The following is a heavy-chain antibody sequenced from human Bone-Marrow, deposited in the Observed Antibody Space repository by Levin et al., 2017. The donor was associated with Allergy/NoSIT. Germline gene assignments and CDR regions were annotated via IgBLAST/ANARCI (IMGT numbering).Heavy chain of an antibody. V-gene: IGHV3-33*01. CDR3: ARDDQTLTAYGDYYFYGMDV. CDR1: GFTLSNYG. CDR2: IWDDGSNK. Sequence: PGGSLRLSCVASGFTLSNYGMHWVRQAPGKGLEWVAVIWDDGSNKYYGESVEGRFTISRETSKNAVYLQMNSLRVEDTAVYYCARDDQTLTAYGDYYFYGMDVWGQGTTVTVSS. J-gene: IGHJ6*02. D-gene: IGHD3-10*01.